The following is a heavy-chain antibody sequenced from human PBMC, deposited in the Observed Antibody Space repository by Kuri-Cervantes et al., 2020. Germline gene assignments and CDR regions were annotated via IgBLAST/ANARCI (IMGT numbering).Heavy chain of an antibody. CDR1: GGTFSRYA. Sequence: SVKVSCKASGGTFSRYAISWVRQAPGQGLEWMGGIIPILGTANYAQKFQGRVTITADKSTSTAYMELSSLRSEDTAVYYCAREGAAAAKFGYAFDIWGQGTMVTVSS. CDR2: IIPILGTA. V-gene: IGHV1-69*10. D-gene: IGHD6-13*01. J-gene: IGHJ3*02. CDR3: AREGAAAAKFGYAFDI.